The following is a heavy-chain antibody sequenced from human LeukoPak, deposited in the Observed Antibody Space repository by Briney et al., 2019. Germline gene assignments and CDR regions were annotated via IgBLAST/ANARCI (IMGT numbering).Heavy chain of an antibody. J-gene: IGHJ4*02. CDR3: ARHAYHDDNSDYYFGY. CDR2: IYPGESDI. Sequence: GESLQISCKGVGCSFTSYWIGWVRQLPGKGRVGVGLIYPGESDIRYSPSFQGQVTISADKYISTAYLQWSSLKASDTAMYYCARHAYHDDNSDYYFGYWGQGTLVSVSS. CDR1: GCSFTSYW. D-gene: IGHD3-22*01. V-gene: IGHV5-51*01.